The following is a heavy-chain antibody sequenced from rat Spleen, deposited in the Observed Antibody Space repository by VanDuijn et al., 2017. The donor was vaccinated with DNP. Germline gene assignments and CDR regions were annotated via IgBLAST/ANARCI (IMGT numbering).Heavy chain of an antibody. D-gene: IGHD1-11*01. CDR2: ISYDGSST. CDR3: TRGPNYGGYSDYFDY. J-gene: IGHJ2*01. Sequence: EVQLVESGGGLVQPGRSLKLSCAASGFIFSNYWMTWIRQAPGKGLEWVATISYDGSSTYYRDSVKGRFTISRDNAKSTLYLQMSKLGSEDTAIYYCTRGPNYGGYSDYFDYWGQGVMVTVSS. CDR1: GFIFSNYW. V-gene: IGHV5-29*01.